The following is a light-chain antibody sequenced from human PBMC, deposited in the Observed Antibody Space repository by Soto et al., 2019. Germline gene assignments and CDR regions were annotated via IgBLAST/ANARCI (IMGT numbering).Light chain of an antibody. J-gene: IGKJ3*01. V-gene: IGKV3-20*01. CDR2: GAS. Sequence: EIVLTQSPGTLSLSPGERATLSCRATQSVNSDYLAWYQQRPGQAPRLLMHGASSRATGIPDRFSGSGSGAHFTLTISRLEPEDFAVYYWYHYAYSQFAFGPGTKVDIK. CDR1: QSVNSDY. CDR3: YHYAYSQFA.